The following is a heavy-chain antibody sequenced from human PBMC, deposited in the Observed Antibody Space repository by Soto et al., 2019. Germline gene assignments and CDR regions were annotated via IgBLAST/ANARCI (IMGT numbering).Heavy chain of an antibody. D-gene: IGHD2-15*01. CDR1: GGSFSGNY. CDR2: VNHSGRI. CDR3: ARGYSGGSWGY. Sequence: QVQLQQWGAGLLKHSETLSLTCAVYGGSFSGNYWSWIRQPPGKGLEWIGEVNHSGRINYNPSLKSRVTNSVDTSKNQFSLNLNCVNAADTAVYYCARGYSGGSWGYWGQGPLVTVSS. J-gene: IGHJ4*02. V-gene: IGHV4-34*01.